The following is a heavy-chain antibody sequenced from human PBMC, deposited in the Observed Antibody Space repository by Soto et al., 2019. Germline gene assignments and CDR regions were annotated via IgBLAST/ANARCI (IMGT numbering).Heavy chain of an antibody. V-gene: IGHV5-10-1*01. J-gene: IGHJ6*02. D-gene: IGHD4-4*01. Sequence: PGESLKISCKGSGYSFTSYWISWVRQMPGKGLEWMGRIDPSDSYTNYSPSFQGHVTISADKSISTAYLQWSSLKASDTAMYYCARRYSNYFYYYGMDVSGQGTTVTVSS. CDR1: GYSFTSYW. CDR3: ARRYSNYFYYYGMDV. CDR2: IDPSDSYT.